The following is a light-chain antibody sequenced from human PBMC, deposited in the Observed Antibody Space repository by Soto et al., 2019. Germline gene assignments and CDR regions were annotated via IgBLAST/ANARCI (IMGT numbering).Light chain of an antibody. CDR1: QSVSRN. J-gene: IGKJ1*01. CDR2: GAS. CDR3: QQYNNWPPWT. Sequence: EILMTQSPATLSVSPGERATLSCRASQSVSRNVAWYQQKHCQSPRLLIYGASTRAPGIPARLSCSGSGTEFTLTISSLQSEDFKVYYCQQYNNWPPWTFGLGTKVEIK. V-gene: IGKV3-15*01.